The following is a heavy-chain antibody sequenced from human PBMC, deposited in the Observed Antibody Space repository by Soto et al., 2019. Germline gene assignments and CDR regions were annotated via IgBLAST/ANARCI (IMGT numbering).Heavy chain of an antibody. CDR3: SKVYAYYFGFLDY. Sequence: GGSLRLSCAASGFTFSDYYMSWVRQAPGKGLEWVSYISSRGSTIFYADSVKGRFTISRDNVNNSLYLQMNSLRAEDTVLYYCSKVYAYYFGFLDYWGQGTLVTVSS. D-gene: IGHD3-10*01. CDR2: ISSRGSTI. V-gene: IGHV3-11*01. CDR1: GFTFSDYY. J-gene: IGHJ4*02.